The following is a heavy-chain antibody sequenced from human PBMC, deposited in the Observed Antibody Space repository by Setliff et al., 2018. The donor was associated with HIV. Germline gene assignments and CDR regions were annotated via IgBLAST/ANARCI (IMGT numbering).Heavy chain of an antibody. CDR2: IYYSGTT. J-gene: IGHJ5*02. D-gene: IGHD1-20*01. V-gene: IGHV4-39*01. Sequence: KSSETLSLTCTVSGGSISRDSFYWGWFRQPPGEGLEWIGSIYYSGTTYYAPSLETRLTISADTSTNQFSLKLTSVTAADTAMYFCARYKWNNWIFGWFDPWGQGTQVTVSS. CDR3: ARYKWNNWIFGWFDP. CDR1: GGSISRDSFY.